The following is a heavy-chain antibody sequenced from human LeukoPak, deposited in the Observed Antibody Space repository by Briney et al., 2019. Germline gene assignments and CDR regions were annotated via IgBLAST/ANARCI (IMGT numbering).Heavy chain of an antibody. CDR2: IYSGGST. Sequence: GGSLRLSCAASGFTVSSNYMSWVRQAPGKGLEWVSVIYSGGSTYYADSVKGRFTISRDNSKNTLYLQMNSLRAEDTAVYYCAKSAVTAVTYNWFDPWGQGTLVTVSS. V-gene: IGHV3-53*01. CDR3: AKSAVTAVTYNWFDP. D-gene: IGHD4-17*01. CDR1: GFTVSSNY. J-gene: IGHJ5*02.